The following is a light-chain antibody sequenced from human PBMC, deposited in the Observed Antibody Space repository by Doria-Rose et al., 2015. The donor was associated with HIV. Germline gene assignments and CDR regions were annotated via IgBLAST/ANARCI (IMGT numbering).Light chain of an antibody. CDR3: QQYGTSLSIT. J-gene: IGKJ5*01. CDR1: QSVSSRY. Sequence: TQSPGALSLSQGERATLSCRASQSVSSRYLAWYQQKPGQAPRLLIYGASSRATGIPDGFSGSGAGTDFTLTISRLEPEDFAVYYCQQYGTSLSITFGQGTRLEIK. CDR2: GAS. V-gene: IGKV3-20*01.